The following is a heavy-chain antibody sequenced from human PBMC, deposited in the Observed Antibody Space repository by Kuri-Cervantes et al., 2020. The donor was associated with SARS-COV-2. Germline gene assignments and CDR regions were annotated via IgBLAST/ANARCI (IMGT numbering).Heavy chain of an antibody. D-gene: IGHD3-3*01. V-gene: IGHV3-15*07. CDR2: IKSKTDGGTT. Sequence: LSLTCAASGFTFSSYGMNWVRQAPGKGLEWVGRIKSKTDGGTTDYVAPVKGRFTISRDDSKNTLYLQMNSLKTEDTAVYYCTTGQVYDFWSGYSRSVDYWGQGTLVTVSS. CDR1: GFTFSSYG. J-gene: IGHJ4*02. CDR3: TTGQVYDFWSGYSRSVDY.